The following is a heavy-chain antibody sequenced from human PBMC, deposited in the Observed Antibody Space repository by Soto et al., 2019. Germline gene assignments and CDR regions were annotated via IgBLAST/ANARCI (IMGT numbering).Heavy chain of an antibody. CDR1: GESISSNCYY. D-gene: IGHD2-21*02. CDR2: IYYSGRT. CDR3: ARQRTTVVTQAYFDH. J-gene: IGHJ4*02. V-gene: IGHV4-39*01. Sequence: PSETLSLTCIVSGESISSNCYYWGWIRQPPGKGLEWIGSIYYSGRTYYNPSFKSRVTISIDTSKNQFSLKLSSVTATDTAVYYCARQRTTVVTQAYFDHWGQGALVTVSS.